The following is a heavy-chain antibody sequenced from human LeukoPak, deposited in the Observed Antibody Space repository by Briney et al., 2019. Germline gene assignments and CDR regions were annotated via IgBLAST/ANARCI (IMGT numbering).Heavy chain of an antibody. D-gene: IGHD3-10*01. J-gene: IGHJ4*02. CDR1: GGSFSGYY. CDR3: AMASVRMARGVIAPLDY. V-gene: IGHV4-34*01. CDR2: INHSGST. Sequence: SETLSLTCAVYGGSFSGYYWSWIRQPPGKGLEWIGEINHSGSTNYNPSLKSRVTISVDTSKYQFSLKLSSVTAADTAVYYCAMASVRMARGVIAPLDYWGQGTLVTVSS.